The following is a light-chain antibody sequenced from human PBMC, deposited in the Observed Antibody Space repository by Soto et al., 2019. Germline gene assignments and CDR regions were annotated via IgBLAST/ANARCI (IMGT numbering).Light chain of an antibody. Sequence: EIVLTQAPGTLALSPGERATLSCRASQSVSSSYLAWYQQKPGQAPRLVIYGESSRATGIPDRLSGSGSGTDFTLTISRLEPEDFAVYYCQQYGSSPETFGQGTKVDIK. V-gene: IGKV3-20*01. J-gene: IGKJ1*01. CDR1: QSVSSSY. CDR2: GES. CDR3: QQYGSSPET.